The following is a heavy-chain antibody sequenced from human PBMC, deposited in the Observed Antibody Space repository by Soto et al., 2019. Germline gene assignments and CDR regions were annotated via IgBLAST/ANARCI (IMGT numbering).Heavy chain of an antibody. V-gene: IGHV3-7*01. D-gene: IGHD6-13*01. CDR3: ARDLGRSSSCYLYYYYGMDV. J-gene: IGHJ6*02. CDR2: IKQDGSEK. Sequence: GGSLRLSCAASGFTFSSYWMSWVRQAPGKGLEWVANIKQDGSEKYYVDSVKGRFTISRDNAKNSLYLQMNSLRAEDTAVYYCARDLGRSSSCYLYYYYGMDVWGQGTTVTVSS. CDR1: GFTFSSYW.